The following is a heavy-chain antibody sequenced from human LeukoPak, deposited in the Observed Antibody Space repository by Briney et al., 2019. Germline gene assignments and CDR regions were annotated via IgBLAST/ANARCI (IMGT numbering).Heavy chain of an antibody. J-gene: IGHJ6*03. V-gene: IGHV4-4*02. CDR2: IDHRGST. CDR1: GGSISDSNW. Sequence: SETLSLTCAVSGGSISDSNWWNWVRQPPGEGLEWIGEIDHRGSTNYNPSLRSRVTISIDKSKNQFSLKVTSVTAADTAVYYCATTLTYTYMDVWGRGTTVTVSS. CDR3: ATTLTYTYMDV. D-gene: IGHD2/OR15-2a*01.